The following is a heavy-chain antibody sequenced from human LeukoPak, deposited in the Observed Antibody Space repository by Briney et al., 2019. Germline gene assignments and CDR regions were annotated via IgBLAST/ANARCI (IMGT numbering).Heavy chain of an antibody. J-gene: IGHJ4*02. D-gene: IGHD6-19*01. V-gene: IGHV1-69*05. Sequence: GASVKVSCKASGGTFSSYAISWVRQAPGQGLEWMGGIIPIFGTANYAQKFQGRVTITTDESTSTAYMELSSLRSEDTAVYYCAVGDNSSGWYERHRGQGALVTVSS. CDR1: GGTFSSYA. CDR2: IIPIFGTA. CDR3: AVGDNSSGWYERH.